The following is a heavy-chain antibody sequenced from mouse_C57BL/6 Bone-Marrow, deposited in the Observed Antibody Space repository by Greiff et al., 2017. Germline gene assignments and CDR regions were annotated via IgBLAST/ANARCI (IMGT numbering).Heavy chain of an antibody. Sequence: QVQLQQPGAELVKPGASVKLSCKASCYTFTSYWMPWVKQRPGQGLEWIGMIHPNSGSTNYNEKFKSKATLTVDKSSRTAYMQLSSLTSEDSAVYYCARRRYYAMDYWGQGTSVTVSS. J-gene: IGHJ4*01. CDR2: IHPNSGST. V-gene: IGHV1-64*01. CDR1: CYTFTSYW. CDR3: ARRRYYAMDY.